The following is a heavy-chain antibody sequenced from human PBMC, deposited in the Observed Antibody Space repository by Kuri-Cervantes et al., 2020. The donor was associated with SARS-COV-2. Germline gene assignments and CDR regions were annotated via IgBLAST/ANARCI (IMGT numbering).Heavy chain of an antibody. CDR3: ARGTDIYDFWSGYPTEYYYYALDV. V-gene: IGHV3-30-3*01. D-gene: IGHD3-3*01. CDR2: ISYDGSNK. Sequence: GGSLRLSCAASGFTFSSYAMHWVRQAPGKGLEWVAVISYDGSNKYYADSVKGRFTISRDNSKNTLYLQMNSLRAEDTAVYYRARGTDIYDFWSGYPTEYYYYALDVWGQGTTVTVSS. J-gene: IGHJ6*02. CDR1: GFTFSSYA.